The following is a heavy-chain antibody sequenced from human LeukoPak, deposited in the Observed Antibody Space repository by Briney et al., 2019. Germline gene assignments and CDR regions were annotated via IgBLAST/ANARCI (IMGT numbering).Heavy chain of an antibody. CDR3: ARDSSGNDY. CDR2: INPDSGGT. Sequence: ASVKVSCKAPGGTFSSYAISWVRQAPGQGLEWMGWINPDSGGTNYVEKFQGRVTMTRDTSISTVYMDLSSLRSDDTAVYYCARDSSGNDYWGQGTLVTVSS. V-gene: IGHV1-2*02. CDR1: GGTFSSYA. D-gene: IGHD6-19*01. J-gene: IGHJ4*02.